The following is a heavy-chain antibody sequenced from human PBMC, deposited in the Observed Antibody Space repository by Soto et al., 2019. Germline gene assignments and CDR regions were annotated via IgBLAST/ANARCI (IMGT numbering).Heavy chain of an antibody. D-gene: IGHD1-26*01. CDR2: IKEDGSEK. Sequence: SGFTFSNYWMSRVRQAPGKGLEWVANIKEDGSEKYSVDSLKGRFTISRDNAKNSLSLQMNSLRAEDTAMYYCARINGSSYFDYWGQGTLVTVSS. J-gene: IGHJ4*02. V-gene: IGHV3-7*01. CDR1: GFTFSNYW. CDR3: ARINGSSYFDY.